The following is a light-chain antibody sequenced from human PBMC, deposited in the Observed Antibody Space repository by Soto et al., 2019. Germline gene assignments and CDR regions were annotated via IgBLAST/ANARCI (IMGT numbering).Light chain of an antibody. J-gene: IGLJ2*01. CDR3: CSYAGSYTLV. CDR1: SSDVGGYNY. Sequence: QAVVTQPRSVSGSPGQSVTISCTGTSSDVGGYNYVSWYQHHPGKAPKLMTYDVSKRPSGVPDRFSGSKSGNTASLTISGLRAEDEADYYCCSYAGSYTLVFGGGTKLTVL. CDR2: DVS. V-gene: IGLV2-11*01.